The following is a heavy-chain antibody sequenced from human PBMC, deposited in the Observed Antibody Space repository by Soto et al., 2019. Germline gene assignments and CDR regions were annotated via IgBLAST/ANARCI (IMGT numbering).Heavy chain of an antibody. CDR3: ARDPATVTSYFDY. CDR2: IWFDGSKT. D-gene: IGHD4-17*01. Sequence: GGSLRLSCAVSGFTFSGYGFHWVRQAPGQGLGWVALIWFDGSKTDYADSVKGRFTISRDNSKSTLYLQMNSLRAEDTAVYYCARDPATVTSYFDYWGQGTLVTVSS. V-gene: IGHV3-33*01. CDR1: GFTFSGYG. J-gene: IGHJ4*02.